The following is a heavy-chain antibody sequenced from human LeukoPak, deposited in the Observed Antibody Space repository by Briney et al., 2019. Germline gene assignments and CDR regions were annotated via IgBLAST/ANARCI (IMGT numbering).Heavy chain of an antibody. Sequence: WGSLRLSCTASGFTLGSHDMHWVRQIPGQGLEWVAAASSGFHAFFADSVQGRFTVSREDARNSLYLQMNSLRAGDTAVYYCVREARGYHYTYFDYWGQGTLVTVSS. D-gene: IGHD5-18*01. CDR2: ASSGFHA. V-gene: IGHV3-13*01. CDR1: GFTLGSHD. J-gene: IGHJ4*02. CDR3: VREARGYHYTYFDY.